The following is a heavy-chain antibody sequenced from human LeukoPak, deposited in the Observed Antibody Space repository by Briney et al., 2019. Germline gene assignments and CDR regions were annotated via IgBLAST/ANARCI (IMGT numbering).Heavy chain of an antibody. CDR2: LYYSGST. D-gene: IGHD4-17*01. CDR1: GYSISSGYY. Sequence: SETLSLTCTVSGYSISSGYYWGWIRQPPGKGLEWIGSLYYSGSTYYNSSLKSRVTISVDTSKNQFSLKLSSVTAADTAVYYCVRGTVTTRRLFDPWGQGTLVTVSS. CDR3: VRGTVTTRRLFDP. J-gene: IGHJ5*02. V-gene: IGHV4-38-2*02.